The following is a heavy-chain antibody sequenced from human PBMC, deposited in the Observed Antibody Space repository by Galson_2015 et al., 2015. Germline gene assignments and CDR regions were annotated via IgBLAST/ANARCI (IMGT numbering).Heavy chain of an antibody. D-gene: IGHD4-23*01. CDR3: ARDLDYRGYSNFDY. CDR1: GFTFSSYW. V-gene: IGHV3-74*03. Sequence: LRLSCAASGFTFSSYWMHWVRQAPGKGLVWVSRIKGDGSSTVYADSVKGRFTISRDNAKNTLILQMNSLRDEDTAVYYCARDLDYRGYSNFDYWGQGTLVTVSS. CDR2: IKGDGSST. J-gene: IGHJ4*02.